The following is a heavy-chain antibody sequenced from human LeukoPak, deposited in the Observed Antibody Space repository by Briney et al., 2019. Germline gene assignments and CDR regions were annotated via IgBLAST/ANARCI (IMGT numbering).Heavy chain of an antibody. J-gene: IGHJ4*02. D-gene: IGHD5-18*01. Sequence: GGSLRLSCAASGFTVSSNYMSWVRQAPGKGLEWVSVIYSGGSTYYADSVKGRFTISRGNSKNTLYLQMNSLRAEDTAVYYCARAPGYSYGIDYWGQGTLVTVSS. V-gene: IGHV3-53*01. CDR2: IYSGGST. CDR3: ARAPGYSYGIDY. CDR1: GFTVSSNY.